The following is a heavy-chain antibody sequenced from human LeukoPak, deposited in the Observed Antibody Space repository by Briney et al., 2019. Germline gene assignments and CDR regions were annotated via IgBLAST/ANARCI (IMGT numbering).Heavy chain of an antibody. V-gene: IGHV4-34*01. Sequence: SETLSLTCAVYGGSFSGYYWSWIRQPPGKGLEWIGEINHSGSTNYNPSLKSRVTISVDTSKNQFSLKLSSVTAADTAVYYCARHPYYYDSSGYPYWGQGTLVTVSS. CDR3: ARHPYYYDSSGYPY. CDR1: GGSFSGYY. J-gene: IGHJ4*02. D-gene: IGHD3-22*01. CDR2: INHSGST.